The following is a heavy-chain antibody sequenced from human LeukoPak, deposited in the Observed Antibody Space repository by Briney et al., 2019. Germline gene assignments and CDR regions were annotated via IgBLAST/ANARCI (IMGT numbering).Heavy chain of an antibody. CDR3: ARYTANTAGYSFDF. V-gene: IGHV4-38-2*02. D-gene: IGHD3-22*01. CDR1: GYSIGSGYY. Sequence: SETLSLTCIVSGYSIGSGYYWSWIRQPPGKGLEWIATIHHSGVTYHNPSLKSRVTMSVDTSKNQFSLKLGSVTAAGTAVYYCARYTANTAGYSFDFWGQGALVTVSS. J-gene: IGHJ4*02. CDR2: IHHSGVT.